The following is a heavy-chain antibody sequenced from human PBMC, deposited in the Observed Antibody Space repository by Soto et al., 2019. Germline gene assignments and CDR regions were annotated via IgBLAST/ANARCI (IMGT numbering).Heavy chain of an antibody. J-gene: IGHJ3*01. CDR2: INPANGNT. V-gene: IGHV1-3*01. CDR1: GFTFSDTL. Sequence: QVQLVQSGAELKKPGASVNISCRASGFTFSDTLRIWVRQGPGQRLEWMGWINPANGNTRYSEPFQGRVTIFSLSSASTAMVALSALTSEDTAVSYCARDIVSFGTRANDSFDVGGLGTPITVSS. D-gene: IGHD1-26*01. CDR3: ARDIVSFGTRANDSFDV.